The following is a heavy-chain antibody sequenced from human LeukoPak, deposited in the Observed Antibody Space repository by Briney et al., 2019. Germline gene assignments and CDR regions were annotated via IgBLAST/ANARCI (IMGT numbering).Heavy chain of an antibody. Sequence: GGSLRLSCAASGFTFSSYAMSWVRQAPGKGLEWVSAISGSGGSTYYADSVKGRFTISRDNSKNTLYLQMNSLRAEDTAIYYCAKDGDSSGWPYENWFDPWGQGTLVTVSS. CDR3: AKDGDSSGWPYENWFDP. D-gene: IGHD6-19*01. CDR1: GFTFSSYA. J-gene: IGHJ5*02. CDR2: ISGSGGST. V-gene: IGHV3-23*01.